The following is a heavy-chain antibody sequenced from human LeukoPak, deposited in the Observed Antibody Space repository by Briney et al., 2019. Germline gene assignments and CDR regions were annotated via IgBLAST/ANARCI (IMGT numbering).Heavy chain of an antibody. D-gene: IGHD3-10*02. CDR3: AKNRGATMIGGGLDY. V-gene: IGHV3-23*01. CDR1: GFSFTNYA. Sequence: PGGSLRLSCAASGFSFTNYAMTWVRQAPGKGLEWVSLVNTSGTITYYADSERGRFTVSRDNSMNTLYLQMTGLRAEDTAVYYCAKNRGATMIGGGLDYWGQGTLVTVSS. J-gene: IGHJ4*02. CDR2: VNTSGTIT.